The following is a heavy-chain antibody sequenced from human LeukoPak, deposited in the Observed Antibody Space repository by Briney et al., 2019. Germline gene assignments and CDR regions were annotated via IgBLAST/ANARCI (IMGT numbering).Heavy chain of an antibody. J-gene: IGHJ4*02. CDR2: INNSGST. Sequence: GSLRLSCAASVFTFSDYYWSCVRQPPGKGLEWGGEINNSGSTNYHPSLNSRVTISVDTSKNQFSLKLSSVAAADTAVYYCARGREELVVPAYYFDYWGQGTLVTVSS. CDR1: VFTFSDYY. CDR3: ARGREELVVPAYYFDY. V-gene: IGHV4-34*01. D-gene: IGHD2-2*01.